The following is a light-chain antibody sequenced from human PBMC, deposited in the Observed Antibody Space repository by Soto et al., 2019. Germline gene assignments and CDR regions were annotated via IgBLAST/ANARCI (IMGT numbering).Light chain of an antibody. CDR2: DVS. Sequence: QSALTQPASVSGSPGQSITISCTGTSSDVGSYNLVSWYQQHPGKAPKLIIFDVSNRPSGISNRFSGSKSGNTASLTISGLQAEDEADYYCISYTSSSPYVFGTGTKVTVL. V-gene: IGLV2-14*02. CDR3: ISYTSSSPYV. J-gene: IGLJ1*01. CDR1: SSDVGSYNL.